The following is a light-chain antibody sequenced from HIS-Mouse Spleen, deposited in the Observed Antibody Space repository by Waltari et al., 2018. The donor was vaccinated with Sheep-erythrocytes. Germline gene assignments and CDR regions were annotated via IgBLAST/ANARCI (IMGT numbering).Light chain of an antibody. CDR2: QDT. J-gene: IGLJ2*01. CDR1: KLGEKY. V-gene: IGLV3-1*01. CDR3: QAWDSSIVV. Sequence: SSELTQPPSVSVSPGQTPSIPCSGDKLGEKYACWYQQKPGQSPVLVIYQDTKRPSGIPERFSGSNSGNTATLTISGTQAMDEADYYCQAWDSSIVVFGGGTKLTVL.